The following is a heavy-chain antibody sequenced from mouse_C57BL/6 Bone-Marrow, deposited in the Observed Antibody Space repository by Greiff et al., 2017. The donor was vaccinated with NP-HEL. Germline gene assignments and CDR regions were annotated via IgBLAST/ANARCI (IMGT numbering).Heavy chain of an antibody. D-gene: IGHD2-2*01. J-gene: IGHJ3*01. CDR1: GYTFTSYW. Sequence: VQLQQPGAELVMPGASVKLSCKASGYTFTSYWMHWVKQRPGQGLEWIGEIDPSDSYTNYNQKFKGKSTLTVDKSSSTAYMQLSSLTSEDSAVYYCAISWGYGGCAYWGQGTLVTVSA. CDR3: AISWGYGGCAY. CDR2: IDPSDSYT. V-gene: IGHV1-69*01.